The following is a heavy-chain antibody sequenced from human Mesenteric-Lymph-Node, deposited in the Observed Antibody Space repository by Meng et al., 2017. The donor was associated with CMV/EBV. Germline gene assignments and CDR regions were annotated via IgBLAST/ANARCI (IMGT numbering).Heavy chain of an antibody. CDR3: ARARGYSHHCDI. J-gene: IGHJ3*02. V-gene: IGHV1-2*02. CDR2: INPNSGGT. CDR1: GFTFSSYA. Sequence: GESLKISCAASGFTFSSYAMHWVRQAPGQGLEWMGWINPNSGGTNYAQKFQGRVTMTRDTSFSTAYMELSRLRSDDTAVYYCARARGYSHHCDIWGQGTMVTVSS. D-gene: IGHD5-18*01.